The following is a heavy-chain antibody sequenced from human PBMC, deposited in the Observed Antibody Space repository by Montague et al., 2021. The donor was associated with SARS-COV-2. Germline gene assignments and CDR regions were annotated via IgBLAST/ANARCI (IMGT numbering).Heavy chain of an antibody. D-gene: IGHD1-26*01. Sequence: SLILSCAASVFTVSSYAIHLVRQAPGKGLEWVAVISYDLSNQYYXYSFNGRFTISRDNSKNTLYLQMNTLRAEDTAVYYCARPFGGSYYSGFDYWGQGTLVTVSS. CDR3: ARPFGGSYYSGFDY. V-gene: IGHV3-30*04. CDR1: VFTVSSYA. CDR2: ISYDLSNQ. J-gene: IGHJ4*02.